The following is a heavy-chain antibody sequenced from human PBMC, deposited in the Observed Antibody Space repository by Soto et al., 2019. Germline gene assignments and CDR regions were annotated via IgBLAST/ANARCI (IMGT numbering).Heavy chain of an antibody. D-gene: IGHD6-19*01. V-gene: IGHV4-30-4*01. Sequence: SETLSLTCPVSGGSISSGYYYWSWIRQPPGKGLEWIGYIYYSGSTYYNPSLKSRVTISVDTSKNQFSLKLSSVTAADTAVYYCAIGVAGNVDYWGQGTLVTVSS. CDR2: IYYSGST. CDR1: GGSISSGYYY. CDR3: AIGVAGNVDY. J-gene: IGHJ4*02.